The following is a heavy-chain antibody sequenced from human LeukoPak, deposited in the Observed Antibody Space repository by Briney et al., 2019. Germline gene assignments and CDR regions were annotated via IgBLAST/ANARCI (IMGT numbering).Heavy chain of an antibody. D-gene: IGHD5-24*01. CDR3: ARVADGYNANWYFDL. Sequence: SETLSLTCTVSDGSISDYYWSWIRQPPGKGLEWIGYIYFSGTTNYNPSLKSRVTISLDTSKDQFSLRLRSVTAADTAVYYCARVADGYNANWYFDLWGRGTLVTVSS. V-gene: IGHV4-59*01. CDR2: IYFSGTT. J-gene: IGHJ2*01. CDR1: DGSISDYY.